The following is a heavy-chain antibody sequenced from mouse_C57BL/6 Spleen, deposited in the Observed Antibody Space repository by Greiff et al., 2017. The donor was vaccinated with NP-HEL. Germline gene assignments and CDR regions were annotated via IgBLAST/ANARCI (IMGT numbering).Heavy chain of an antibody. CDR2: IDPNSGGT. Sequence: HLQQPVAELLQPGSSVPLSCKSSVSTFPSSWMPWVKQRPGRGLEWIGRIDPNSGGTKYNEKFKSKATLTVDKPSSTAYMQLSSLTSEDSAVYYCATLRLQAMDYWGQGTSVTVSS. J-gene: IGHJ4*01. D-gene: IGHD3-2*02. V-gene: IGHV1-72*01. CDR1: VSTFPSSW. CDR3: ATLRLQAMDY.